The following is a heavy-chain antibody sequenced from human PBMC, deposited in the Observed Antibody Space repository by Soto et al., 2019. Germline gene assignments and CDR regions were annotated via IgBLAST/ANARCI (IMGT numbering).Heavy chain of an antibody. CDR1: GFTFSSYG. CDR3: ARDGRTTVTHGADY. J-gene: IGHJ4*02. V-gene: IGHV3-33*01. Sequence: QVQLVESGGGVVQPGRSLRLSCAASGFTFSSYGMHWVRQAPGKGLEWVAVIWYDGSNKYYADSVKGRFTISRDNSKNTLYLQMNSLRAEDTAVYYCARDGRTTVTHGADYWGQGTLVTVSS. CDR2: IWYDGSNK. D-gene: IGHD4-17*01.